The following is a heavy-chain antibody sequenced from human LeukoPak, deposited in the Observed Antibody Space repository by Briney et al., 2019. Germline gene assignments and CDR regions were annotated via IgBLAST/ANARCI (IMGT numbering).Heavy chain of an antibody. CDR3: ARDSSGYSDAFDI. CDR1: GFTFSSYW. Sequence: GGSLRLSCAASGFTFSSYWMGWVRQAPGKGLEWVANIKQDGSEKYYVDSVKGRFTISRDNAKNSLYLQMNSLRAEDTAVYYCARDSSGYSDAFDIWGQGTMVTVSS. D-gene: IGHD3-22*01. V-gene: IGHV3-7*01. J-gene: IGHJ3*02. CDR2: IKQDGSEK.